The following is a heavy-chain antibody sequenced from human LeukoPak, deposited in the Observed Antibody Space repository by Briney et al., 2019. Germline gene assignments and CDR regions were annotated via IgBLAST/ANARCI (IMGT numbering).Heavy chain of an antibody. CDR3: ARGPGIIHY. D-gene: IGHD6-13*01. CDR1: GGSISNYY. Sequence: SETLSLTCTVSGGSISNYYWSWIRQPAGKGLEWIGRIYSDGTTNYSPSLKSRVTMSLEMSKNQFSLRLSSVTAADTAVYYCARGPGIIHYWGQGTLVIVSP. CDR2: IYSDGTT. J-gene: IGHJ4*02. V-gene: IGHV4-4*07.